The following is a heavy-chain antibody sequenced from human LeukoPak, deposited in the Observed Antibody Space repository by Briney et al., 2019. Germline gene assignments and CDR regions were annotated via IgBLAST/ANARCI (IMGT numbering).Heavy chain of an antibody. Sequence: GESLKISCKGSGYSFTSYWIGWVRQMPGKGLEWMGIIYPGDSDTRYSPSFQGQVTISADKSISTAYPQWSSLKASDTATYYCARHMAGTTTWFDPWGQGTLVTVSS. CDR3: ARHMAGTTTWFDP. CDR2: IYPGDSDT. V-gene: IGHV5-51*01. CDR1: GYSFTSYW. J-gene: IGHJ5*02. D-gene: IGHD1-7*01.